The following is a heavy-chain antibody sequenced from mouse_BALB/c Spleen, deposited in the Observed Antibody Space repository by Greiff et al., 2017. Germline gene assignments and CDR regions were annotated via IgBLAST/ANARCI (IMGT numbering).Heavy chain of an antibody. CDR1: GFSLTDYG. J-gene: IGHJ4*01. D-gene: IGHD3-2*01. V-gene: IGHV2-6-5*01. CDR3: AKHRDSSGYVNAMDY. CDR2: IWGGGST. Sequence: VKLVESGPGLVAPSQSLSITCTVSGFSLTDYGVSWVRQPPGKGLEWLGVIWGGGSTYYNSALKSRLSISKDNSKSQVFLKMNSLQTDDTAMYYCAKHRDSSGYVNAMDYWGQGTSVTGSS.